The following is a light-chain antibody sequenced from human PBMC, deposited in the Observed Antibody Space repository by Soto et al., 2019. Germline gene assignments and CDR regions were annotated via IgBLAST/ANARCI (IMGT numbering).Light chain of an antibody. J-gene: IGKJ1*01. CDR1: QSVSSSY. CDR3: QQDYNIPWT. V-gene: IGKV3D-7*01. Sequence: EIVMTQSPVTLSLSPGERATLSCRASQSVSSSYLSWYQQKPGQAPSLLIYGASTRATGIPARFSGSGSGTDFTLTISSLQPEDFAVYYCQQDYNIPWTFGQGTKVESK. CDR2: GAS.